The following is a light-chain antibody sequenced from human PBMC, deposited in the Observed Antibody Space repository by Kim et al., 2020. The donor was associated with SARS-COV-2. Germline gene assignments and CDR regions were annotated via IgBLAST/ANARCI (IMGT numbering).Light chain of an antibody. CDR3: QQYGTSPWT. J-gene: IGKJ1*01. V-gene: IGKV3-20*01. Sequence: PGERATLACRAGQSVSSSSVAWYQQKRGQAPRLLIYEVSSRVTGIPDRFSGSGSGTDFTLTISRLEPEDFAVYHCQQYGTSPWTFGQGTKVDIK. CDR2: EVS. CDR1: QSVSSSS.